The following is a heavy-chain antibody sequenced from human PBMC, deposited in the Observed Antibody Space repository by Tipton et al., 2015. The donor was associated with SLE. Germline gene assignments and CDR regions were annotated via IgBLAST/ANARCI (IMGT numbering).Heavy chain of an antibody. CDR1: DGSLSNYY. V-gene: IGHV4-34*01. CDR3: ARGGTGDGRNPFDP. Sequence: TLSLTCAVHDGSLSNYYWSWFRRPPGRGLEWIGEITRRGKTNYNPSLKSRVTISVDTSKNQFSLNQRSVTAADTTVYYCARGGTGDGRNPFDPWGQGTLVTVSS. J-gene: IGHJ5*02. CDR2: ITRRGKT. D-gene: IGHD4-23*01.